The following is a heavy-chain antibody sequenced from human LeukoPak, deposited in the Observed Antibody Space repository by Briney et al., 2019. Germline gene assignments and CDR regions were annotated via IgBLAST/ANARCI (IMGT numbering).Heavy chain of an antibody. Sequence: SQTLSLTCTVSGGSISSGSYYWSWIRQPAGKGLEWIGRIYTSGSTNYNPSLKSRVTMSVDTSKNQFSLKLSSVTAADTAVYYCASGPFYYYDSSGYFFDYWGQGTLVTVSS. V-gene: IGHV4-61*02. CDR2: IYTSGST. D-gene: IGHD3-22*01. J-gene: IGHJ4*02. CDR3: ASGPFYYYDSSGYFFDY. CDR1: GGSISSGSYY.